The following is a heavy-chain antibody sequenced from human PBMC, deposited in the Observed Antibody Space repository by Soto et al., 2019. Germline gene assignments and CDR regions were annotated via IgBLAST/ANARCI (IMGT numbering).Heavy chain of an antibody. D-gene: IGHD4-4*01. J-gene: IGHJ5*01. CDR3: ARGRALYSNYDS. CDR1: GGSISSGDYF. CDR2: IYYSGST. Sequence: QVQLQESGPGLVKPSQTLSLTCTVSGGSISSGDYFWSWIRQYQGKGLEWIGYIYYSGSTYYNPSLKTRVTISLATSKSQFSLKLSSMTAADTAVYYCARGRALYSNYDSWGQGTLVTVSS. V-gene: IGHV4-31*03.